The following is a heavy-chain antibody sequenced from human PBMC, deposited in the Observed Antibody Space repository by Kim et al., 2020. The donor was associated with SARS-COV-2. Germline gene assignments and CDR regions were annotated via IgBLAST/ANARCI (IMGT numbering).Heavy chain of an antibody. CDR3: ARVSGDDYGDYRKGYFDY. V-gene: IGHV4-30-2*05. J-gene: IGHJ4*02. D-gene: IGHD4-17*01. Sequence: KGRVTLSGDTSKSQFSLKLSSVTAADTAVYYCARVSGDDYGDYRKGYFDYWGQGTLVTVSS.